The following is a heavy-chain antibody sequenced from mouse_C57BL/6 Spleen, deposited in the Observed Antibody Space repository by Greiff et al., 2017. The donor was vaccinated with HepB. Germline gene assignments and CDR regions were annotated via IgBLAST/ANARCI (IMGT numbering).Heavy chain of an antibody. Sequence: QVQLQQPGAELVRPGSSVKLSCKASGYTFTSYWMHWVKQRPIQGLEWIGNIDPSDSETHYNQKFKDKATVTVDKSSSTAYMQLSSLTSEDSAVYYCARWDGNYPYAMDYWGQGTSVTVSS. CDR3: ARWDGNYPYAMDY. V-gene: IGHV1-52*01. D-gene: IGHD2-1*01. CDR2: IDPSDSET. CDR1: GYTFTSYW. J-gene: IGHJ4*01.